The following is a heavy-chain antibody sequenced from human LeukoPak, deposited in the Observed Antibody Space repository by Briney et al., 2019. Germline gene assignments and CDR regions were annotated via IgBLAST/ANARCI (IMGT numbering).Heavy chain of an antibody. J-gene: IGHJ4*02. CDR2: ISGSGGST. CDR3: SKLYYYDSSGY. D-gene: IGHD3-22*01. Sequence: GGSLRLSCAASGFTFGSYAMSWVRQVPGKGLEWVSSISGSGGSTYYADSVKGRFTISRDNSKNTLYLQMNSLRAEDTAVYYCSKLYYYDSSGYWGQGTLVTVSS. CDR1: GFTFGSYA. V-gene: IGHV3-23*01.